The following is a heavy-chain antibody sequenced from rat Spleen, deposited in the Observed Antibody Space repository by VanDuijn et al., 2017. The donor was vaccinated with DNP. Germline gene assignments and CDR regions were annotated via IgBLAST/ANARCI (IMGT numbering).Heavy chain of an antibody. Sequence: EVQLVESGGDLVQPGRSLKLSCAASGFTFSDYNMAWVRQAPKKGLEWVATIRYDGGTAYYRHSVKGRFTISRDNAKSSLFLQMDSLRSEDTATYYCTSPGPSGHYVMDAWGQGTSVTVSS. J-gene: IGHJ4*01. D-gene: IGHD4-3*01. V-gene: IGHV5-7*01. CDR1: GFTFSDYN. CDR2: IRYDGGTA. CDR3: TSPGPSGHYVMDA.